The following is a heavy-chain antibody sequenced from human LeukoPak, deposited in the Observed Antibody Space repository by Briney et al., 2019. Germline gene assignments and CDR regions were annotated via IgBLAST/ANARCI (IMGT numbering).Heavy chain of an antibody. CDR1: GFTFSNAW. CDR3: AKGWEFRVVIPAAVS. CDR2: ISGSGEST. Sequence: KPGGSLRLSCAASGFTFSNAWMTWVRQAPGKGLQWVSSISGSGESTYYADSMKGRFTISRDNSKNTLSLQMNSLRAEDTAVYFCAKGWEFRVVIPAAVSWGQGTLVTVSS. V-gene: IGHV3-23*01. D-gene: IGHD3-3*01. J-gene: IGHJ5*02.